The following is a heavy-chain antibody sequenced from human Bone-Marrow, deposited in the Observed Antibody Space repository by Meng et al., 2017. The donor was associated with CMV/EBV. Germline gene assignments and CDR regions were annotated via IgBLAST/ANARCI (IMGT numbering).Heavy chain of an antibody. J-gene: IGHJ4*02. D-gene: IGHD2-8*01. V-gene: IGHV3-23*03. CDR2: IYSGGSST. CDR3: ALRTY. CDR1: GFTFSSYA. Sequence: CCAASGFTFSSYAMSWVRQAPGKGLEWVSVIYSGGSSTYYADSVKGRFTISRDNSKNTLYLQMNSLRAEDTAVYYCALRTYWGQGTLVTVSS.